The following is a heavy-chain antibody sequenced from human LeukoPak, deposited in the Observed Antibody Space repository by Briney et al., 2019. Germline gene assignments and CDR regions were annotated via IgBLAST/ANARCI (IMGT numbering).Heavy chain of an antibody. V-gene: IGHV1-3*01. CDR2: INPGSGNT. CDR3: ARGGLQLWFSPDAFDI. D-gene: IGHD5-18*01. J-gene: IGHJ3*02. Sequence: VASVKVSCKASGYTFTNYAIHWVRLAPGRRLEWMGWINPGSGNTQNSQKFQDRVTITRDTSASAAYMELSSLRSEDTAVYYCARGGLQLWFSPDAFDIWGQGTMVTVSS. CDR1: GYTFTNYA.